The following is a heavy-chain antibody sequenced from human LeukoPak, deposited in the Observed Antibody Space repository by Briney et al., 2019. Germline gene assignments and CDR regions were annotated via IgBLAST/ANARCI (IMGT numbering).Heavy chain of an antibody. Sequence: PSETLSLTCAVYGGSFSGYYWSWIRQPPGKGLEWIGEINHSGSTNYNPSLKSRVTISVDTSKKQFSLKLSSVTAADTAVYYCARMGFYDYVWGSYLDWGQGTLVTVSS. V-gene: IGHV4-34*01. D-gene: IGHD3-16*01. CDR1: GGSFSGYY. CDR2: INHSGST. J-gene: IGHJ4*02. CDR3: ARMGFYDYVWGSYLD.